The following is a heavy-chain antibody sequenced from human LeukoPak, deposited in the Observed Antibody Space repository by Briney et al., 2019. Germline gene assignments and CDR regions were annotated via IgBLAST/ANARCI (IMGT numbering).Heavy chain of an antibody. CDR2: ISAYNGNT. V-gene: IGHV1-18*01. CDR3: ARGATTVVTPMLFDY. J-gene: IGHJ4*02. Sequence: ASVKVSCKASGYTFTSYGISWVRQAPGQGLEWMGWISAYNGNTNYAQKLQGRVTMTTDTPTSTAYMELRSLRSDDTAVYYCARGATTVVTPMLFDYWGQGTLVTVSS. D-gene: IGHD4-23*01. CDR1: GYTFTSYG.